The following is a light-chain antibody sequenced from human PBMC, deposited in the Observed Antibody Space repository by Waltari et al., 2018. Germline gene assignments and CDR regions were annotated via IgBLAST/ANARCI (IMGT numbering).Light chain of an antibody. Sequence: EIVLTQSPATLSLSPGERANLSCRASQSVSRYLAWYQQKPGQAPMLLIYDASNRATGIPARFSGSGSGTDFTLTISSLEPEDSAVSYCQQRSIWPPLTFGGGTKVEIK. CDR3: QQRSIWPPLT. J-gene: IGKJ4*01. V-gene: IGKV3-11*01. CDR2: DAS. CDR1: QSVSRY.